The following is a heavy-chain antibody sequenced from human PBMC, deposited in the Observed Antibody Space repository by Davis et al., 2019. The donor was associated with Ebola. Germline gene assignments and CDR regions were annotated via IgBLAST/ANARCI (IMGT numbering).Heavy chain of an antibody. CDR1: GFTFGDYA. CDR3: ARDKTVTTGGGSYYYGMDV. J-gene: IGHJ6*02. V-gene: IGHV3-48*02. Sequence: GESLKISCTASGFTFGDYAMSWFRQAPGKGLEWVSYISSSSSTIYYADSVKGRFTISRDNAKNSLYLQMNSLRDEDTAVYYCARDKTVTTGGGSYYYGMDVWGQGTTVTVSS. CDR2: ISSSSSTI. D-gene: IGHD4-17*01.